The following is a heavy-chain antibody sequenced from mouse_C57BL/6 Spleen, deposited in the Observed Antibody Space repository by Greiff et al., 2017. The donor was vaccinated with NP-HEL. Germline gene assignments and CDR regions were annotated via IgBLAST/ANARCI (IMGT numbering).Heavy chain of an antibody. CDR2: IHPNSGST. CDR3: AREGGYRAMDY. V-gene: IGHV1-64*01. D-gene: IGHD2-2*01. Sequence: QVQLKQPGAELVKPGASVKLSCKASGYTFTSYWMHWVKQRPGQGLEWIGMIHPNSGSTNYNEKFKSKATLTVDKSSSTAYMQLSSLTSEDSAVYYCAREGGYRAMDYWGQGTSVTVSS. J-gene: IGHJ4*01. CDR1: GYTFTSYW.